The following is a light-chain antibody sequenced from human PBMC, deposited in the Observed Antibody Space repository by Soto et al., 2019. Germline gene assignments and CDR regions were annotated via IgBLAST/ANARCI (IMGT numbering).Light chain of an antibody. CDR3: QQFSNYPHV. CDR2: DAT. V-gene: IGKV1-39*01. J-gene: IGKJ5*01. Sequence: DIQMTQSPSSLSASVGDRVAITCRASQSISTYLNWYQQKPGKAPKVLIYDATSLQSGVPSRFSGSGSGTDFALTISSLQPEDFATYYCQQFSNYPHVFGQGTRLEIK. CDR1: QSISTY.